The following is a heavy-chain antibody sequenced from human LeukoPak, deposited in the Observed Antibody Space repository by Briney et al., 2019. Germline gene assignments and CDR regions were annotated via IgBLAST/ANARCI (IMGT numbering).Heavy chain of an antibody. CDR2: IYSDNT. CDR1: GFTVSSNS. CDR3: AKGGLYSSSYNWFDP. V-gene: IGHV3-53*01. J-gene: IGHJ5*02. Sequence: PGGSLRLSCTVSGFTVSSNSMSWVRQAPGKGLEWVSFIYSDNTHYSDSVKGRFTISRDNSKNTLYLQMNSLRAEDTAVYYCAKGGLYSSSYNWFDPWGQGTLVTVSS. D-gene: IGHD6-6*01.